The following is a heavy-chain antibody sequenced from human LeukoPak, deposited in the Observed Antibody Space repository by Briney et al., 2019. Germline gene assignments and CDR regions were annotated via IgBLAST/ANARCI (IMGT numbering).Heavy chain of an antibody. CDR1: GFTFDDYG. V-gene: IGHV3-30*18. CDR3: VKDSALGGSSGYFDY. D-gene: IGHD3-22*01. J-gene: IGHJ4*02. Sequence: AGGSLRLSCAASGFTFDDYGMSWVRQAPGKGLEWVAVISYDGSNKYYADSVKGRFTISRDNSKNTLYLQMSSLRAEDTAVYYCVKDSALGGSSGYFDYWGQGTLVTVSS. CDR2: ISYDGSNK.